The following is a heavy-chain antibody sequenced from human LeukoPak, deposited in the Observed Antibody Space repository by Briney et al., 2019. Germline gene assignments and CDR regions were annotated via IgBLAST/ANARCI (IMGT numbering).Heavy chain of an antibody. CDR2: IYHSGST. Sequence: SETLSLTCTVAGHSISSGYYWGWIRQPPGKGLEWIGSIYHSGSTYYNPSLKSRVTISVDTSKNQFSLKLSSVTAADTAVYYCATAGTEDYYYYYYMDVWGKGTTVTVSS. V-gene: IGHV4-38-2*02. J-gene: IGHJ6*03. CDR3: ATAGTEDYYYYYYMDV. D-gene: IGHD6-13*01. CDR1: GHSISSGYY.